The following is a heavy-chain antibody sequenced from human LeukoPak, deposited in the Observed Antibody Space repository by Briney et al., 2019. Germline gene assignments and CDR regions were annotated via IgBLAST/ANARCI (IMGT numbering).Heavy chain of an antibody. CDR1: GGSISSSSYY. V-gene: IGHV4-30-4*08. CDR2: IYYSGST. D-gene: IGHD2-15*01. Sequence: PSETLSLTCTVSGGSISSSSYYWGWIRQPPGKGLEWIGYIYYSGSTYYNPSLKSRVTISVDTSKNQFSLKLSSVTAADTAVYYCASLGYCSGGSCYPIDAFDIWGQGTMVTVSS. CDR3: ASLGYCSGGSCYPIDAFDI. J-gene: IGHJ3*02.